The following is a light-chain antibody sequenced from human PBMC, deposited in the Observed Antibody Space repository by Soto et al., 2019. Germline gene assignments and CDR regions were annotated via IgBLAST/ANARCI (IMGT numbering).Light chain of an antibody. CDR2: RAS. CDR3: KHPGSYSQ. CDR1: QSIRNF. V-gene: IGKV1-5*03. J-gene: IGKJ3*01. Sequence: DSQRTQSPSTLSASVGDIVTRTFRAGQSIRNFLAWSHQTPGKAPKRLISRASILDTGVPSRFSGSRSGTEFTLTTSSLQHDHFAPFFCKHPGSYSQIGPGT.